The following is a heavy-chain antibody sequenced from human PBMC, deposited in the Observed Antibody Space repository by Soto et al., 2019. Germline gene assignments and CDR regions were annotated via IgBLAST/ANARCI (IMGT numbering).Heavy chain of an antibody. CDR1: GGSISSGGYS. D-gene: IGHD4-17*01. Sequence: TLSLTCAVSGGSISSGGYSWSWIRQPPVKGLEWIGYIYHSGSTYYNPSLKSRVTISVDRSKNQFSLKLSSVTAADTAVYYCATYGDYTYYFDYWGQGTLVTVSS. CDR2: IYHSGST. CDR3: ATYGDYTYYFDY. V-gene: IGHV4-30-2*01. J-gene: IGHJ4*02.